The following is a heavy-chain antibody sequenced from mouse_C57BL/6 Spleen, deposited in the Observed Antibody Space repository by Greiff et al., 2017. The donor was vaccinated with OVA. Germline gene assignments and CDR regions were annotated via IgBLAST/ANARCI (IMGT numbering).Heavy chain of an antibody. D-gene: IGHD1-1*01. V-gene: IGHV7-3*01. CDR2: IRNKANGYTT. CDR3: ARWHYGSSSFAY. Sequence: EVKLMESGGGLVQPGGSLSLSCAASGFTFTDYYMSWVRQPPGKALEWLGFIRNKANGYTTEYSASVKGRFTISRDNSQSILYLQMNALRAEDSATYYCARWHYGSSSFAYWGQGTLVTVSA. J-gene: IGHJ3*01. CDR1: GFTFTDYY.